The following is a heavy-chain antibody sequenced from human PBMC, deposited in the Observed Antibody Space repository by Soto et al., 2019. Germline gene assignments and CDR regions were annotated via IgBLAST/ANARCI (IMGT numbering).Heavy chain of an antibody. D-gene: IGHD2-2*01. CDR2: ISYDGSNE. CDR1: GFIFSSYG. CDR3: ETLLLEGIIVVGPSGGAGDY. J-gene: IGHJ4*02. Sequence: QEQLVQSGGGVVQPGRSLRLSCAASGFIFSSYGMHWVRQAPGKGLEWVAVISYDGSNEYYADSVQGRFTISRDNSKQMLYLQMNSLRTEDTAVYFCETLLLEGIIVVGPSGGAGDYWGQGTLVTVSS. V-gene: IGHV3-30*03.